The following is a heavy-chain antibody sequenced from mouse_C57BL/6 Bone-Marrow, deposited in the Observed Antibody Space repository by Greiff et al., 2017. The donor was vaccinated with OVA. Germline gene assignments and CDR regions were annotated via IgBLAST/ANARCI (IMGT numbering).Heavy chain of an antibody. CDR2: IWCGGST. D-gene: IGHD3-3*01. Sequence: DLLQPSRPGLVQPSQSLSITCTVSGFSLTCSGLYCLRQSPGKGLERLGVIWCGGSTDYNAAFISRLSISKDNSKSQVFFKMNSLQADDTAIYYCARKRGLLGGFAYWGQGTMVTVSA. J-gene: IGHJ3*01. CDR1: GFSLTCSG. V-gene: IGHV2-2*01. CDR3: ARKRGLLGGFAY.